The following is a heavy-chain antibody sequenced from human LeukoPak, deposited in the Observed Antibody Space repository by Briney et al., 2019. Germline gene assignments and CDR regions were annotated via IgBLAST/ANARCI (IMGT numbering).Heavy chain of an antibody. Sequence: ASVKVSCKASGGTFSSYAISWVRQAPGQGLEWMGGIIPIFGTANYAQKFQGRVTITADKSTSTAYMELSSLRSEDTAVYYCARGAAMVGGGLFDYWGQGTLVTVSS. CDR2: IIPIFGTA. J-gene: IGHJ4*02. CDR3: ARGAAMVGGGLFDY. V-gene: IGHV1-69*06. D-gene: IGHD3-10*01. CDR1: GGTFSSYA.